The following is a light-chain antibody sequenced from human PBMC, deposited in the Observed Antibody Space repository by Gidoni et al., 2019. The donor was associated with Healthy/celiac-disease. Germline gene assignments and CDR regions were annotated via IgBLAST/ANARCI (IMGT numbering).Light chain of an antibody. CDR2: GAS. V-gene: IGKV3-20*01. CDR3: QQYGSSPIT. Sequence: EIVLTPSPGTLSLSPGERATLSCRASQSVSSSYLAWYQQKPGQAPRLLSYGASSRATGIPDRFSGSGAGTVFTLTISRLEPEDFAVYYCQQYGSSPITFXXXTRLEIK. CDR1: QSVSSSY. J-gene: IGKJ5*01.